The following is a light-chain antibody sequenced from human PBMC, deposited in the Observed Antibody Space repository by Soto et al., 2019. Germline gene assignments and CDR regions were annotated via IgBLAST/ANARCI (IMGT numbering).Light chain of an antibody. Sequence: TQSPGTLSLSPGEGATLSCRASRGVSANYLAWYQQKPGQAPTLLIYGASIRAAGIPDRFSGSGSGTEFTLTISTLQSEDFAVYYCQQYNNWPWTFGQGTKMDI. CDR3: QQYNNWPWT. CDR1: RGVSANY. CDR2: GAS. V-gene: IGKV3D-15*03. J-gene: IGKJ1*01.